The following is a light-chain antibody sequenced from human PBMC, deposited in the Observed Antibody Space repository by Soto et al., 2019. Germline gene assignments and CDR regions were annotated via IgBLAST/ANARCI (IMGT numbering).Light chain of an antibody. CDR2: DVN. CDR3: SSYISSSTYYV. J-gene: IGLJ1*01. V-gene: IGLV2-14*01. CDR1: SSDVGGYNY. Sequence: QSALTQPASVSGSPGQSITISCTGTSSDVGGYNYVSWYQQRPGKAPKLMIYDVNNRPSGVSNRFSGSKSGNAASLTISGLQAEDEADYYCSSYISSSTYYVFGIGTKVTVL.